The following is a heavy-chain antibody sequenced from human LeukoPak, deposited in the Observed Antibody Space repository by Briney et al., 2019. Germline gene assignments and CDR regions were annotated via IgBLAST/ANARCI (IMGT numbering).Heavy chain of an antibody. CDR1: GFTFSSYA. D-gene: IGHD3-3*01. Sequence: GGSLRLSCAASGFTFSSYAMSWVRQAPGKGLEWVSAIGGSGSSAYYADSVKGRFTISRDNSKNTLYLQMSSLRAADTALYYCAKLTYDFWSGSPPNYFDYWGQGTLVTVSS. CDR3: AKLTYDFWSGSPPNYFDY. J-gene: IGHJ4*02. CDR2: IGGSGSSA. V-gene: IGHV3-23*01.